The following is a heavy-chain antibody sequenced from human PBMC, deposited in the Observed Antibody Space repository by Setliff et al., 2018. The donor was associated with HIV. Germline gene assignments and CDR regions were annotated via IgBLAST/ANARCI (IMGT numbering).Heavy chain of an antibody. CDR2: IGPYNGRT. V-gene: IGHV1-18*01. CDR3: AREVEAARGFNAFDI. Sequence: ASVKVSCKPSGYMFIAYGMSWVRRAPGQGLEWMGWIGPYNGRTEYAQEFQGRVTITADKSTSTAYMELSSLRSEDTAVYYCAREVEAARGFNAFDIWGQGTMVTVSS. D-gene: IGHD6-6*01. CDR1: GYMFIAYG. J-gene: IGHJ3*02.